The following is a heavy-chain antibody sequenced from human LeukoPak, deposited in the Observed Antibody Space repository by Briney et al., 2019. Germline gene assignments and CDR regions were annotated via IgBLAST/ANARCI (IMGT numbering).Heavy chain of an antibody. J-gene: IGHJ4*02. V-gene: IGHV1-2*06. CDR1: GYTFTGYY. CDR2: INPNSGGT. CDR3: ARGQRYNWNYPFGF. Sequence: ASVKVSCKASGYTFTGYYMDWVRQAPGQGLEWMGRINPNSGGTNYAQKFQGRVTMTRDTSISTAYMELSRLRSEDTAVYYCARGQRYNWNYPFGFWGQGTLVTVSS. D-gene: IGHD1-7*01.